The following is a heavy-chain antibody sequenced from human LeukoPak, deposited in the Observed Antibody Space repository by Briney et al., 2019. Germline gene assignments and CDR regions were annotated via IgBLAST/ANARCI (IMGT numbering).Heavy chain of an antibody. CDR1: GGSISSGGYY. D-gene: IGHD3-22*01. J-gene: IGHJ3*02. V-gene: IGHV4-39*07. Sequence: SETLSLTCTVSGGSISSGGYYWSWIRQPPGKGLEWIGEINHSGSTNYNPSLKSRVTISVDTSKNQFSLKLSSVTAADTAVYYCARALYYYDSSGYSDAFDIWGQGTMVTVSS. CDR3: ARALYYYDSSGYSDAFDI. CDR2: INHSGST.